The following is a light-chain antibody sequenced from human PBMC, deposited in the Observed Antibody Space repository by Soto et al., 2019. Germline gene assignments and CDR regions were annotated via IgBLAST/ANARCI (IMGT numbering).Light chain of an antibody. J-gene: IGKJ2*01. CDR2: DAS. CDR3: QHYDRHPPYT. Sequence: DIQMTQSPSSLSVSVGDTVTITCQARQDIDNYLNWYQQKPGQAPRLLIYDASYLETGVPSRFSGRGSGTDFTFTITSLQPEDIATYYCQHYDRHPPYTFGQGTKLELK. V-gene: IGKV1-33*01. CDR1: QDIDNY.